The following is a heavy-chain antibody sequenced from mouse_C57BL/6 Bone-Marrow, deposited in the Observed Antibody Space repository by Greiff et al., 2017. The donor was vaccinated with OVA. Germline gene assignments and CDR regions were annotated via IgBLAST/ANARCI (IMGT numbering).Heavy chain of an antibody. V-gene: IGHV1-82*01. CDR3: ARGDNEFAF. CDR1: GYAFSSSW. J-gene: IGHJ3*01. CDR2: IYPGDGVT. Sequence: QVQLQQSGPELVKPGASVKISCKASGYAFSSSWMNWVKQRPGKGLEWIGRIYPGDGVTNYNGKFTGQATLTADKSSSTAYMQLSSLTSEDSAVYFCARGDNEFAFWGPGTLVTVSA. D-gene: IGHD1-3*01.